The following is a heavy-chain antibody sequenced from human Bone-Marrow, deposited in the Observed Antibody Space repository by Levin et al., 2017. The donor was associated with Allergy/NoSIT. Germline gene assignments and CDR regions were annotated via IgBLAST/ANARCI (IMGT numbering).Heavy chain of an antibody. CDR3: AKDSSHGSGSYYDYFQH. CDR2: ISWNSGSI. V-gene: IGHV3-9*01. D-gene: IGHD1-26*01. CDR1: GFTFDDYA. Sequence: SCAASGFTFDDYAMHWVRQAPGKGLEWVSGISWNSGSIGYADSVKGRFTISRDNAKNSLYLQMNSLRAEDTALYYCAKDSSHGSGSYYDYFQHWGQGTLVTVSS. J-gene: IGHJ1*01.